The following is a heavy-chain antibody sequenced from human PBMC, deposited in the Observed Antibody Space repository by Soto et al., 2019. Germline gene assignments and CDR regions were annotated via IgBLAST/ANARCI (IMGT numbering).Heavy chain of an antibody. CDR2: IYYSGST. Sequence: SETLSLTCTVSGGSISSYYWSWIRQPPGKGLEWIGYIYYSGSTNYNPSLKSRLTISVDTSKNQFSLRLSPVTAADTAVYYCARGGGSSWYQLFDYWGQGTPVTVSS. CDR1: GGSISSYY. CDR3: ARGGGSSWYQLFDY. V-gene: IGHV4-59*08. D-gene: IGHD6-13*01. J-gene: IGHJ4*02.